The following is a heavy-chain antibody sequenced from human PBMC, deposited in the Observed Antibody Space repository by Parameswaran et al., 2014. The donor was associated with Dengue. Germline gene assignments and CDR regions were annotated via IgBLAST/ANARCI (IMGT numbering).Heavy chain of an antibody. V-gene: IGHV5-10-1*01. D-gene: IGHD5-18*01. J-gene: IGHJ4*02. CDR2: IDPSDSYT. CDR3: ARHNTESGYSYGNIY. Sequence: VRQMPGKGLEWMGRIDPSDSYTNYSPSFQGHVTISADKSISTAYLQWSSLKASDTAMYYCARHNTESGYSYGNIYWGQGTLVTVSS.